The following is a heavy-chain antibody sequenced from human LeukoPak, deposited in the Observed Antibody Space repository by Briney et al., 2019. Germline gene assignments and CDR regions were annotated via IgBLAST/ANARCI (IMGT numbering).Heavy chain of an antibody. J-gene: IGHJ4*02. V-gene: IGHV1-69*13. CDR3: ARAGRGYSFDY. CDR2: IIPIFGTA. CDR1: GGTFSSYA. Sequence: GASVKVSCKASGGTFSSYAISWVRQAPGQGLEWMGGIIPIFGTANYAQKFQGRVTITADESTSTAYMELRSLRSDDTAVYYCARAGRGYSFDYWGQGTLVTVSS. D-gene: IGHD5-18*01.